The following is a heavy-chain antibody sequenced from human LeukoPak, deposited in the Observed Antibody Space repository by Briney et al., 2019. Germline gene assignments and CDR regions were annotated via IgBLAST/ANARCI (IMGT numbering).Heavy chain of an antibody. Sequence: GGSLRLSCAASGFTFDDYAMHWVRQAPGKGLEWVSGISWNSGSIGYADSVKGRFTISRDNAKNSLYLQMNSLRAEDTALYYCAKDTSLLWFGELGHWGQGTLVTVSS. J-gene: IGHJ4*02. CDR3: AKDTSLLWFGELGH. D-gene: IGHD3-10*01. V-gene: IGHV3-9*01. CDR2: ISWNSGSI. CDR1: GFTFDDYA.